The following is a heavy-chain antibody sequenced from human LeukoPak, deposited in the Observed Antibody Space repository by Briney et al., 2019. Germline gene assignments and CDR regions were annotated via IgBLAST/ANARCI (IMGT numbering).Heavy chain of an antibody. Sequence: SETLSLTCTVSGGSISSSGYYWGWIRQPPGKGLEWIGEINHSGSTNYNPSLKSRVTISVDTSKNQFSLKLSSVTAADTAVYYCARGPRQYRRIAAVVAFDYWGQGTLVTVSS. CDR3: ARGPRQYRRIAAVVAFDY. CDR2: INHSGST. J-gene: IGHJ4*02. CDR1: GGSISSSGYY. V-gene: IGHV4-39*07. D-gene: IGHD6-25*01.